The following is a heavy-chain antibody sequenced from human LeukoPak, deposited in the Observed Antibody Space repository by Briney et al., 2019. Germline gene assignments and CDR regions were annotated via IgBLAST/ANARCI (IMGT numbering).Heavy chain of an antibody. CDR3: AGGGYGGNPGAFDI. D-gene: IGHD4-23*01. CDR1: GGSISSSNW. CDR2: IYHSGST. J-gene: IGHJ3*02. Sequence: SETLSLTCAVSGGSISSSNWWSWVRQPPGKGLEWIGEIYHSGSTNYNPSLKSRVTISVDKSKNQFSLKLSSVTAADTAVYYCAGGGYGGNPGAFDIWGQGTMVTVSS. V-gene: IGHV4-4*02.